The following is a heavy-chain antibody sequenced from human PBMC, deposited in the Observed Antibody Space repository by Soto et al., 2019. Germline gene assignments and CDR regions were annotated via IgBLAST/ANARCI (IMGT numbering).Heavy chain of an antibody. Sequence: GGSLSLSCAAPGFSFGDYYMIWSRQAPRRRVEWVSTFSDGGRKPYDNSVHSRLTIDRDSTHNKVHLQISDLRPEDKTVYYCAKEPRQEHYGDTLFDFWGQGTPVTVSS. V-gene: IGHV3-23*01. CDR1: GFSFGDYY. J-gene: IGHJ4*02. CDR3: AKEPRQEHYGDTLFDF. CDR2: FSDGGRK. D-gene: IGHD4-17*01.